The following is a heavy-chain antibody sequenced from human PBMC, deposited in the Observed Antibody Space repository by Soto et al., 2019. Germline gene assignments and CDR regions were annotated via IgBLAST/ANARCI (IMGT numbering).Heavy chain of an antibody. CDR2: IYYSGST. Sequence: SETLSLTCTVSGGSISSSGTYWGWIRQPPGKGLEWIGSIYYSGSTYYNPSLKSRVTISVDTSKNQFSLKLSSVTAADTAVYYCALFKAAAGYYYFDYWGQGTLVTVSS. CDR1: GGSISSSGTY. D-gene: IGHD6-13*01. CDR3: ALFKAAAGYYYFDY. J-gene: IGHJ4*02. V-gene: IGHV4-39*01.